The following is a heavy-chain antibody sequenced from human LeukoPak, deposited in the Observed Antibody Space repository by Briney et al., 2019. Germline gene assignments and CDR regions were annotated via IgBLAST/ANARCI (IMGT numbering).Heavy chain of an antibody. V-gene: IGHV4-39*01. Sequence: SETLSLTCTVSGGSISSSGYYWSWIRQPPGKGLEWIGEINHSGSTNYNPSLKSRVTISVDTSKNQFSLKLSSVTAADTAVYYCARQGGSGWLDYWDQGTLVTVSS. CDR1: GGSISSSGYY. D-gene: IGHD6-19*01. J-gene: IGHJ4*02. CDR3: ARQGGSGWLDY. CDR2: INHSGST.